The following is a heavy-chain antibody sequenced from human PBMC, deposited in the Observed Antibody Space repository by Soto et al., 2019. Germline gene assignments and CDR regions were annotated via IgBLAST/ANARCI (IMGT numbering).Heavy chain of an antibody. D-gene: IGHD1-1*01. Sequence: EGQLLESGGGLVQPGGSLRLSCVASGFTFRSYAMAWVRXXPXXXLEWVSGISESGGKTNYAESVRGRFSISRDNSRNTLSLXXXXXXXXDXXXXXXXXXXXXXXXXXWKYGMDVWGQGTTVSVSS. CDR3: XXXXXXXXXXXWKYGMDV. J-gene: IGHJ6*02. CDR2: ISESGGKT. V-gene: IGHV3-23*01. CDR1: GFTFRSYA.